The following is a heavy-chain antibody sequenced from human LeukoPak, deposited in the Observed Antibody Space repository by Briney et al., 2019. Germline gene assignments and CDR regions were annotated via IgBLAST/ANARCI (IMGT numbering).Heavy chain of an antibody. CDR3: ARDRGSWYFDY. V-gene: IGHV4-61*02. Sequence: SQTLSLTCTVSGGSISSGSYYWSWIRQPAGKGLEWIGRIYTSGSTNYNPSLKSRVTISVDTSKNQFSLKLSSVTAADTAVYYCARDRGSWYFDYWGQGTLVTVSS. CDR2: IYTSGST. D-gene: IGHD6-13*01. CDR1: GGSISSGSYY. J-gene: IGHJ4*02.